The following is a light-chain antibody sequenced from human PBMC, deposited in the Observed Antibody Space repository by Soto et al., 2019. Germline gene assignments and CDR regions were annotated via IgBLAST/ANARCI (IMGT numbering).Light chain of an antibody. CDR2: GAS. Sequence: EIVMTQSPATLYVSPGERATVSCRASQSVSSNLAWYQQKPGQAPRLLIYGASTRATGIPARFSRSGSGTELTLTIGSLQSEDFAVYYCQQYNNWPRTFGQGTKLEIK. J-gene: IGKJ2*01. V-gene: IGKV3-15*01. CDR3: QQYNNWPRT. CDR1: QSVSSN.